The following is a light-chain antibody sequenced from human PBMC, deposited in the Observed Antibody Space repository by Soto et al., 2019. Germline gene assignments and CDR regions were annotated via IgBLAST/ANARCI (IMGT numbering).Light chain of an antibody. CDR1: NSDVGVYNY. CDR2: EVS. CDR3: SSYTSSSTPLSV. J-gene: IGLJ1*01. Sequence: QSALTQPASVSGSPGQSITISCTGTNSDVGVYNYVSWYQQHPGKAPKLVIYEVSNRPSGVSNRFSGSKSGNTASLTISGLQAEDEADYYCSSYTSSSTPLSVFGTGTKVTVL. V-gene: IGLV2-14*01.